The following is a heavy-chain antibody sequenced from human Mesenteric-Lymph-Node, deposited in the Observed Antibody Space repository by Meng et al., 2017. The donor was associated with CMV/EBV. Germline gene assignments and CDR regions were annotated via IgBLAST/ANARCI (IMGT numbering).Heavy chain of an antibody. Sequence: PCQASGYPFTSSAVTWVRPAPGQGLEWMGWITTNTGAPTSAQGFTGRFVFSLDTSVTTAYLQITSLKAEDTAVYYCARSSGYSEYWGQGTLVTVSS. V-gene: IGHV7-4-1*02. CDR1: GYPFTSSA. CDR3: ARSSGYSEY. J-gene: IGHJ4*02. CDR2: ITTNTGAP. D-gene: IGHD3-22*01.